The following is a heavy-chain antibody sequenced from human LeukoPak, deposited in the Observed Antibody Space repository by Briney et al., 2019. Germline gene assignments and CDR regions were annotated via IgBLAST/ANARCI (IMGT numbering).Heavy chain of an antibody. Sequence: PSETLSLNCTVSGYSISSGYYWGWIRQPPGKGLEWVGYIYFSGTPTSYNPSLKSRATISIDTSRNQYSLKLSSVTAADTAVYYCARDSRGGGPDFDYWGQGTLVTVSS. D-gene: IGHD3-16*01. CDR2: IYFSGTPT. CDR1: GYSISSGYY. CDR3: ARDSRGGGPDFDY. J-gene: IGHJ4*02. V-gene: IGHV4-38-2*02.